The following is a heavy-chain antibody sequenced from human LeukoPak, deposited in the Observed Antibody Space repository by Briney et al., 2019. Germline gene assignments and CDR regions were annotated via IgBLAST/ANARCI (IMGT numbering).Heavy chain of an antibody. J-gene: IGHJ4*02. CDR1: GFTFSDYY. CDR3: ARVHRGFLGNYGGNGYFDY. D-gene: IGHD4-23*01. CDR2: ISSGSSYT. Sequence: KPGGSLRLSCAASGFTFSDYYMSWIRQAPGKGLEWVSYISSGSSYTNYADSVKGRFTISRDNAKNSLYLQMNSLRAEDTAVYYCARVHRGFLGNYGGNGYFDYWGQGTLVTVSS. V-gene: IGHV3-11*05.